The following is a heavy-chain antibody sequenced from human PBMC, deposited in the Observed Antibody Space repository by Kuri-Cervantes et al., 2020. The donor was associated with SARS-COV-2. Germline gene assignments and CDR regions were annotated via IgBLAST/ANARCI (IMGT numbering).Heavy chain of an antibody. D-gene: IGHD3-3*01. CDR1: GFSLSTSGMC. V-gene: IGHV4-30-4*08. Sequence: SGPTLVKPTQTLTLTCTFSGFSLSTSGMCVSWIRQPPGKALEWIGYIYYSGSTYYNPSLKSRVTISVDTSKNQFSLKLSSVTAADTAVYYCARLPRHRFLEGCYWGQGTLVTVSS. CDR3: ARLPRHRFLEGCY. CDR2: IYYSGST. J-gene: IGHJ4*02.